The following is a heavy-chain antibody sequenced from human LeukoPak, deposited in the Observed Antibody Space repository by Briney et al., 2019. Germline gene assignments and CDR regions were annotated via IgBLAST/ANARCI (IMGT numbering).Heavy chain of an antibody. D-gene: IGHD6-13*01. CDR3: ARLSTATAGSDY. V-gene: IGHV3-66*04. CDR1: GFTVSINY. Sequence: GGSLRLSCAASGFTVSINYMTWVRQSPGKGLEWVSVIYTDGATYYADSVKGRFTISRDNAKNSLYLQMNSLRAEDTAVYYCARLSTATAGSDYWGQGTLVTVSS. CDR2: IYTDGAT. J-gene: IGHJ4*02.